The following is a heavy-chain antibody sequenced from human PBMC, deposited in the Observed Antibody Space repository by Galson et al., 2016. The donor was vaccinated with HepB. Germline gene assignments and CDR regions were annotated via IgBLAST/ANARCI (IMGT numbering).Heavy chain of an antibody. V-gene: IGHV4-31*03. CDR3: ARGRNYDIFGTFDI. D-gene: IGHD3-22*01. CDR2: LYYSGSS. J-gene: IGHJ3*02. CDR1: GGSISSGGYY. Sequence: TLSLTCTVSGGSISSGGYYWSWIRQHPGKYLEWIGFLYYSGSSYYNPSLKSRATISVDTSKHQFSLRLTSVTAADTAVYYCARGRNYDIFGTFDIWGQGTMVTVSS.